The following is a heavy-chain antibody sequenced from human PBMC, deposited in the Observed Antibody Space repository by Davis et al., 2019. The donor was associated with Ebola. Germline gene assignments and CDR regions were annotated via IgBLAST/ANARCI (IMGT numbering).Heavy chain of an antibody. CDR3: SRVGYRSGGDCPPQ. CDR2: FYPSRST. J-gene: IGHJ4*01. V-gene: IGHV4-38-2*01. D-gene: IGHD2-21*02. Sequence: SETLSLTCAVSGYSINRGYYWGWIRQSPGKGLEYIGSFYPSRSTYYNPSLKSRVAISVDASKNQFFLKLSSVTASDTAVYYCSRVGYRSGGDCPPQWGPGTLVTVSS. CDR1: GYSINRGYY.